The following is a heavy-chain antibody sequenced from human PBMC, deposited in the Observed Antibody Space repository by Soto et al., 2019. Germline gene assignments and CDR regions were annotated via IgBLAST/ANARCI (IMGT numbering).Heavy chain of an antibody. CDR1: GFTFSSSE. CDR2: LSSRGSTV. J-gene: IGHJ4*02. CDR3: AREGSYGTMDD. V-gene: IGHV3-48*03. Sequence: GGSLRLSCVASGFTFSSSEINWVRLAPGKGLEWVSYLSSRGSTVYHADSVEGRLTISRDNAKNSLFLQINSLGAEDTALYYCAREGSYGTMDDWGLGTLVTVSS. D-gene: IGHD3-10*01.